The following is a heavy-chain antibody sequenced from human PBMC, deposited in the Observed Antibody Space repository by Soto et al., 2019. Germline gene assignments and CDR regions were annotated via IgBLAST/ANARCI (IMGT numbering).Heavy chain of an antibody. D-gene: IGHD2-8*01. J-gene: IGHJ5*02. Sequence: HPVGSLRLSCGASGFTFSTYDMHWVRQATGKGLEWVSAIGTIGDTYYLDSVKGRFTISRENAKNSVYLQMNSLRAGDTAVYYCARGRSNQYESSPPPKFDPWGRGTLVTVSS. V-gene: IGHV3-13*01. CDR1: GFTFSTYD. CDR3: ARGRSNQYESSPPPKFDP. CDR2: IGTIGDT.